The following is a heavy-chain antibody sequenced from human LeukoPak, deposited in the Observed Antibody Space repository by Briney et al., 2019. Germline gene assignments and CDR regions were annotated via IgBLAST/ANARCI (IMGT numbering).Heavy chain of an antibody. J-gene: IGHJ4*02. D-gene: IGHD4-17*01. Sequence: GGSLRRSCATSGVTFTNVWMSWVRQSPRKGLEWVANINQDGSAKYYVDSVKGRFTISRDNAKNSLYLQMNSLRTDDTAVYYCAICYSDHSDYFDYWGQGTLVTVSS. CDR2: INQDGSAK. CDR3: AICYSDHSDYFDY. CDR1: GVTFTNVW. V-gene: IGHV3-7*03.